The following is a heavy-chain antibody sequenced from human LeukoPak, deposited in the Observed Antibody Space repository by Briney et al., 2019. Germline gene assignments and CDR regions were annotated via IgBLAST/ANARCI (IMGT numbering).Heavy chain of an antibody. J-gene: IGHJ4*02. Sequence: GGPLTLFCAASGFPLSSHWMNWVRQAPGKGPEWVANIKHDGSEKYYVESVKGRFTISRDNAKNSLYLQMNSLRAEDTAVYYCARRGTSSSWAHFDYWGQGNLVTVSS. CDR1: GFPLSSHW. V-gene: IGHV3-7*05. CDR3: ARRGTSSSWAHFDY. CDR2: IKHDGSEK. D-gene: IGHD6-13*01.